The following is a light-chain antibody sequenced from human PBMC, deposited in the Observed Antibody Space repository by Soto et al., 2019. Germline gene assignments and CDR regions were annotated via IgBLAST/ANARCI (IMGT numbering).Light chain of an antibody. CDR1: TGAVTSGHY. CDR2: DTT. V-gene: IGLV7-46*01. J-gene: IGLJ3*02. CDR3: LLSYSGTNWV. Sequence: QSVVTQEPSLTVSPGGTVTLTCGSSTGAVTSGHYPYWFQQKPGQAPRTLIYDTTNKHSWTPARFSGSLLGGKAALTLAGAQTDDEADYYCLLSYSGTNWVFGGGTKVTVL.